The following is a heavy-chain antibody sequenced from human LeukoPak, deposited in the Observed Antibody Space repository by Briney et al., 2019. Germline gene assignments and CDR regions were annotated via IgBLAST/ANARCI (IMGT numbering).Heavy chain of an antibody. J-gene: IGHJ2*01. D-gene: IGHD5-24*01. CDR2: IFYSGST. Sequence: SETLSLTCTVSGGSISSFYWSWLRQPPGKGLEWIGHIFYSGSTNYNPSLKSRVTISVETSKNQFSLRLSTVTAADTAVYYCARGLVGMATRYFDLWGRGTLVTVSS. CDR3: ARGLVGMATRYFDL. CDR1: GGSISSFY. V-gene: IGHV4-59*12.